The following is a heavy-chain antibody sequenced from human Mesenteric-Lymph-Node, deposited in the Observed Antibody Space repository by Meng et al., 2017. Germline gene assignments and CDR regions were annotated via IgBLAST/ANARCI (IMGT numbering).Heavy chain of an antibody. V-gene: IGHV4-38-2*02. CDR3: ARDGGIAVAGIFDY. J-gene: IGHJ4*02. Sequence: SETLSLTCNVSGYSISRGYLWGWIRQSPGKGLEWIASIYQSGTTYYNPSLKSRVTISVDTSKNQFSLKLTFVTAADTAVYYCARDGGIAVAGIFDYWGQGTLVTVSS. D-gene: IGHD6-19*01. CDR2: IYQSGTT. CDR1: GYSISRGYL.